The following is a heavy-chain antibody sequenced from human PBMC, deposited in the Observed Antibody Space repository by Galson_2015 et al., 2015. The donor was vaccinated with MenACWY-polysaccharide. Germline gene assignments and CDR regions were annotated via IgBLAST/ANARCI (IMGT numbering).Heavy chain of an antibody. J-gene: IGHJ3*02. CDR1: GLTFSSYA. CDR3: AKWGGISCYSGFSFDI. D-gene: IGHD2-15*01. CDR2: LSGSAGST. V-gene: IGHV3-23*01. Sequence: SLRLSCAASGLTFSSYAMAWVRLAPGKGLEWVSGLSGSAGSTYYADSVRGRFTISRDNSKNMVDLQMNSLGAEDTAIYYCAKWGGISCYSGFSFDIWGRGTMVTVSS.